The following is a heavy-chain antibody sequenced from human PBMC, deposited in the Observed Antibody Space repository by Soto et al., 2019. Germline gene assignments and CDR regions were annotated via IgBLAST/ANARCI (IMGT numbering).Heavy chain of an antibody. D-gene: IGHD1-1*01. Sequence: LTCALCGGTVSSCSYYLTLIRQPPGKGLEWIGYIYYSGSTNYNPSLKSRVTISVDTSKNQFSLKLSSVTAADTAVYYCARVIGTTFDPWGQGTLVTVSS. J-gene: IGHJ5*02. CDR3: ARVIGTTFDP. V-gene: IGHV4-61*01. CDR2: IYYSGST. CDR1: GGTVSSCSYY.